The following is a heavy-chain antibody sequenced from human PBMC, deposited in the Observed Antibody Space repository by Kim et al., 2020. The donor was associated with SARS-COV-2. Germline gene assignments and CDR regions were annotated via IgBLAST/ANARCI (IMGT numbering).Heavy chain of an antibody. J-gene: IGHJ4*02. CDR3: ASNRDGYNYWGGYYFDY. V-gene: IGHV3-11*01. D-gene: IGHD5-12*01. Sequence: KGQFTLYRDNAKNSLYLQMNRLRAEDTAVYYCASNRDGYNYWGGYYFDYWGQGTLVTVSS.